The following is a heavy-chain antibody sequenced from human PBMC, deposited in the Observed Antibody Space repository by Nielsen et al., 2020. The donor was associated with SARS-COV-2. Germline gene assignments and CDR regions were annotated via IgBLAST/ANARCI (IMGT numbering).Heavy chain of an antibody. D-gene: IGHD3-16*01. CDR2: IRSEANGGTT. CDR3: AKDVPMTGGGALLY. CDR1: EYSFTDAW. Sequence: GESLKISCTSSEYSFTDAWMTWVRQAPGKGLEGIGNIRSEANGGTTDYAASVRGRFAFSRDDGKRTIYLQMNSLTNEDTAVYYCAKDVPMTGGGALLYWGQGALVTVSS. V-gene: IGHV3-15*05. J-gene: IGHJ4*02.